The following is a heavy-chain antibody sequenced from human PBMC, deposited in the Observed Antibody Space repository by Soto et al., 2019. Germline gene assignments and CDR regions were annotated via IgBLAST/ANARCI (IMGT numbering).Heavy chain of an antibody. D-gene: IGHD6-19*01. CDR1: GGSISSSSHS. J-gene: IGHJ4*02. Sequence: SETLSLTCTVSGGSISSSSHSWGWIRQPPGKGLEWIGTIYYSGTTYYNPSRKSRVTISVDTSKNQFSLKLSFVTAADTGVYYCSRHSRGSVDSWGQGTLVTVSS. CDR2: IYYSGTT. V-gene: IGHV4-39*01. CDR3: SRHSRGSVDS.